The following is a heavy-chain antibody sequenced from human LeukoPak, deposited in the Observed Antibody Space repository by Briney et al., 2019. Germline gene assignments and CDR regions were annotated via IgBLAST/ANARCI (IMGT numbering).Heavy chain of an antibody. J-gene: IGHJ4*02. V-gene: IGHV3-48*03. CDR3: ARGVTLDY. CDR2: ISSGDNIM. Sequence: GGSLRLSCAASGFSFNKYGMHWVRQAPGKGLEWVSYISSGDNIMFYADSVKGRSIISRDNAKNSLYLQMNSLRAEDTAVYYCARGVTLDYWGQGTLVTVSS. CDR1: GFSFNKYG. D-gene: IGHD2-21*02.